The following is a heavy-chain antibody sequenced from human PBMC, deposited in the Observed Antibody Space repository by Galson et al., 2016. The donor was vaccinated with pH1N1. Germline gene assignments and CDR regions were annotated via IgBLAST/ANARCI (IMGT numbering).Heavy chain of an antibody. CDR2: IIPFSHSR. J-gene: IGHJ3*01. Sequence: SVKVSCKASGGTFGAYALNWVRRAPGQGLEWMGWIIPFSHSRKYGQNSQGRVTISADESSSTVYLELTNLKSEDTAIYYCATSGDRAILYTFHVWGQGTLVTVSS. D-gene: IGHD3-10*01. CDR3: ATSGDRAILYTFHV. CDR1: GGTFGAYA. V-gene: IGHV1-69*13.